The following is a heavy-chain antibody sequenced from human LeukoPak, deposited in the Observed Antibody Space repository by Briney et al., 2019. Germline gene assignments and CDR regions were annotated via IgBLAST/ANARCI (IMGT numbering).Heavy chain of an antibody. J-gene: IGHJ3*02. Sequence: GASVKVSCTASGYTFTSYAMHWVRQAPGQRLEWMGWINAGNGNTKYPQKFQGRVTITRDTSASTVYMELSSLRSEDTAVYYCARRSLDTAMVSDAFDIWGQGTMVTVSS. CDR2: INAGNGNT. CDR1: GYTFTSYA. D-gene: IGHD5-18*01. V-gene: IGHV1-3*01. CDR3: ARRSLDTAMVSDAFDI.